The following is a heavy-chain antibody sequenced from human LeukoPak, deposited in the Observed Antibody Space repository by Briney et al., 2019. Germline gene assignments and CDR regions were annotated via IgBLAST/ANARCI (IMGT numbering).Heavy chain of an antibody. Sequence: GGSLRLSCAASGFTFSDYYMSWIRQAPGKGLEWVSYISSSGSTIYYADSVKGRFTISRDNSKNTLYLQVNSLRAEDTAVYYCAKGGKWDVTPFDYWGQGTLVTVSS. CDR2: ISSSGSTI. V-gene: IGHV3-11*01. CDR1: GFTFSDYY. D-gene: IGHD1-26*01. J-gene: IGHJ4*02. CDR3: AKGGKWDVTPFDY.